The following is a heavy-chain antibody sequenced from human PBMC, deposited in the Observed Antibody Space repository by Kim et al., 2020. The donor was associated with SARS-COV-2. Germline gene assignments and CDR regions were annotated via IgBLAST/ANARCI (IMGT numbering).Heavy chain of an antibody. J-gene: IGHJ5*02. CDR1: GYTFTGYY. V-gene: IGHV1-2*06. CDR3: ARGAKVRGVIITPYNWFDP. CDR2: INPNSGGT. Sequence: ASVKVSCKASGYTFTGYYMHWVRQAPGQGLEWMGRINPNSGGTNYAQKFQGRVTMTRDTSISTAYMELSRLRSDDTAVYYCARGAKVRGVIITPYNWFDPWGQGTLVTVSS. D-gene: IGHD3-10*01.